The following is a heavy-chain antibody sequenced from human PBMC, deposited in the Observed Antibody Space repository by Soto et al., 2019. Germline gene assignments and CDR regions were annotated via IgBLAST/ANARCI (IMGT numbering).Heavy chain of an antibody. Sequence: GGSLRLSCAASGVTSSSCAMGWVRQAPGKGLEWVSDIIDSGGSTYYADSVKGRFTISRDNSKSTLYLQMNSLRAEDTALYYCAKGRSYYYYYGVDVWGQGTTVTVSS. CDR2: IIDSGGST. V-gene: IGHV3-23*01. CDR1: GVTSSSCA. CDR3: AKGRSYYYYYGVDV. J-gene: IGHJ6*02.